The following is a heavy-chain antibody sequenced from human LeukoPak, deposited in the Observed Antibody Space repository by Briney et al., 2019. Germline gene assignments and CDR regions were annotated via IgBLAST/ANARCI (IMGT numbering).Heavy chain of an antibody. Sequence: SVKVSCKASGGTFSTYAISWVRQAPGQGLEWMGRIIPIFDTANYAQKFQGRVTITTDESTSTVYMELSSLRSEDTAVYYCARVGKYYDFWSGYPNWFDPWGQETLVTVSS. D-gene: IGHD3-3*01. CDR3: ARVGKYYDFWSGYPNWFDP. CDR2: IIPIFDTA. CDR1: GGTFSTYA. J-gene: IGHJ5*02. V-gene: IGHV1-69*05.